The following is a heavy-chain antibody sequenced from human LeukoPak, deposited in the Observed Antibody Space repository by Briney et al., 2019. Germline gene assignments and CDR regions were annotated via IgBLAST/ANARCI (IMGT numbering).Heavy chain of an antibody. Sequence: GGSLRLSCAVSGFTFSDYYMSWIRQAPGEGLEWLSYITSSGSTTHYADSVKGRFTISRDNAKNSLFLQMNDLRAEDTAVYYCAREGSYDRLRPFVYWGQGTLVTVSS. D-gene: IGHD2-21*01. J-gene: IGHJ4*02. CDR1: GFTFSDYY. V-gene: IGHV3-11*04. CDR2: ITSSGSTT. CDR3: AREGSYDRLRPFVY.